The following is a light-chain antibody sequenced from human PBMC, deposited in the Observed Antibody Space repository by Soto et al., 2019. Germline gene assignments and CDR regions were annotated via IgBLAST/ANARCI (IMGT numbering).Light chain of an antibody. V-gene: IGKV1-39*01. Sequence: MTQSPATLSVSPGERATLSCRAGQNVGSFVNWYQQKPGKAPRLLVYATSNLQSGVPSRISGSGSGTEFTLTISSLQPEDFATYFCQQSYSAQYTFGQGTKLEIK. J-gene: IGKJ2*01. CDR2: ATS. CDR1: QNVGSF. CDR3: QQSYSAQYT.